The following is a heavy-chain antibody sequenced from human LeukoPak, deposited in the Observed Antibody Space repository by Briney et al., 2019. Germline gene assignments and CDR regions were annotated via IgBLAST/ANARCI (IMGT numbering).Heavy chain of an antibody. V-gene: IGHV1-2*02. CDR3: ARDHGGRNAFDI. CDR2: INPNSGGT. J-gene: IGHJ3*02. CDR1: GYTFTGYY. D-gene: IGHD2-15*01. Sequence: VASVKVSCKASGYTFTGYYMHWVRQAPGQGLEWMGWINPNSGGTNYAQKFQGRVTMTRDTSISTAYMELSRLRSDDTAVYYCARDHGGRNAFDIWGQGTMVTVSS.